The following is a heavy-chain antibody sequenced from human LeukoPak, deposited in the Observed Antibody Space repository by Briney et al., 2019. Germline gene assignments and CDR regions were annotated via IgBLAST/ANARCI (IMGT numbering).Heavy chain of an antibody. Sequence: ASVKVSCKASGYTFTGYYMHWVRQAPGQGLEWMGWINPNSGGTNYAQKFQGRVTMTRDTSISTAYMELSRLRSDDTAVYYCARGATVLRWYYFDYWGQGTLVTVSS. V-gene: IGHV1-2*02. CDR2: INPNSGGT. J-gene: IGHJ4*02. CDR1: GYTFTGYY. D-gene: IGHD4-23*01. CDR3: ARGATVLRWYYFDY.